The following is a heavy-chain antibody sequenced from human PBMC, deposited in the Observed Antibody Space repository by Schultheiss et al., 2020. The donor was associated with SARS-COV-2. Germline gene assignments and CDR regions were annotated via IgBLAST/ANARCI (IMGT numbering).Heavy chain of an antibody. D-gene: IGHD3-3*01. CDR3: ANLPLQGIFGVVIAAFDI. CDR1: GLTFSSYA. V-gene: IGHV3-23*01. J-gene: IGHJ3*02. Sequence: GGSLRLSCAASGLTFSSYAMSWVRQAPGKGLEWVLGITGSGGNTYYADSVKGRFTISRDNSKNTLYLQMNSLRAEDTAVYYCANLPLQGIFGVVIAAFDIWGQGTMVTVSS. CDR2: ITGSGGNT.